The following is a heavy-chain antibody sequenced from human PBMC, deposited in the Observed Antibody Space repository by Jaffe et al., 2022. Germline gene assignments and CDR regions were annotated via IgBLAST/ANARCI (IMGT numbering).Heavy chain of an antibody. V-gene: IGHV1-69*02. Sequence: QVQLVQSGAEVKKPGSSVKVSCKASGGTFSSYTISWVRQAPGQGLEWMGRIIPILGIANYAQKFQGRVTITADKSTSTAYMELSSLRSEDTAVYYCARWGYCSSTSCYAQAFDIWGQGTMVTVSS. D-gene: IGHD2-2*01. CDR3: ARWGYCSSTSCYAQAFDI. CDR1: GGTFSSYT. CDR2: IIPILGIA. J-gene: IGHJ3*02.